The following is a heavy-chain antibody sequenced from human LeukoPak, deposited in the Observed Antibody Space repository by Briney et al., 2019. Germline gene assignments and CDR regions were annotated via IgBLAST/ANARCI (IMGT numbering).Heavy chain of an antibody. CDR3: ARDRDYGDSLDAFDI. CDR2: ISGSGGST. D-gene: IGHD4-17*01. V-gene: IGHV3-23*01. J-gene: IGHJ3*02. Sequence: PGGSVRLSCAASGFTFSSYAMSWVRQAPGKGVEWVSAISGSGGSTYYADSVKGRFTISRDNSKDTLYLQMNSLRAEDTAVYYCARDRDYGDSLDAFDIWGQGTMVTVSS. CDR1: GFTFSSYA.